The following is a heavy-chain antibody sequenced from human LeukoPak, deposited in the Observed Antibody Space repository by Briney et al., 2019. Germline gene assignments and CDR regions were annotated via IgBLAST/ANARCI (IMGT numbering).Heavy chain of an antibody. D-gene: IGHD6-13*01. V-gene: IGHV4-31*03. CDR3: ARALPAAGTHNWFDP. Sequence: PSETLSLTCTVSGGSISSGGYYRSWIRQHPGKGLEWIGYIYYSGSTYHNPSLKSRVTISVDTSKNQFSLKLSSVTAADTAVYYCARALPAAGTHNWFDPWGQGTLVTVSS. CDR2: IYYSGST. J-gene: IGHJ5*02. CDR1: GGSISSGGYY.